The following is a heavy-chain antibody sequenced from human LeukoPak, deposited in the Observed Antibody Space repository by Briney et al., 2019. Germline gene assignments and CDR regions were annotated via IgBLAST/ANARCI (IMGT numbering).Heavy chain of an antibody. V-gene: IGHV1-18*01. J-gene: IGHJ4*02. CDR2: ISAYNGNT. D-gene: IGHD4-23*01. Sequence: GASVKVSCKASGYTFTSYDINWVRQAPGQGLEWMGWISAYNGNTNYAQKLQGRVTMTTDTSTSTAYMELRSLRSDDTAVYYCARVGATVVTDDYYFDYWGQGTLVTVSS. CDR3: ARVGATVVTDDYYFDY. CDR1: GYTFTSYD.